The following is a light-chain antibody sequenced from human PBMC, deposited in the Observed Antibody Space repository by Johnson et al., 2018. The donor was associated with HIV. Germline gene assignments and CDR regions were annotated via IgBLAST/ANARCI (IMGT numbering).Light chain of an antibody. J-gene: IGLJ1*01. V-gene: IGLV1-51*01. CDR3: GTWDTSLNAYV. CDR1: TSNIGNNY. Sequence: QSVLTQPPSVSAAPGQKVTISCSGSTSNIGNNYVSWYQQFPGTAPKLLIYDNNKRPSGIPDRFSGSKSGTSATLGITGLLTGDEADYYCGTWDTSLNAYVFGTGTKVTVL. CDR2: DNN.